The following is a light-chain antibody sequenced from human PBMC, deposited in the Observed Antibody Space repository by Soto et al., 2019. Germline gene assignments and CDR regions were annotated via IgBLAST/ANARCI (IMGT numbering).Light chain of an antibody. CDR2: DVY. CDR3: SSYSAIATVEKV. CDR1: TFDVGGYNY. J-gene: IGLJ1*01. V-gene: IGLV2-14*01. Sequence: QSALAQPASVSGSPGQSITISCSGTTFDVGGYNYVSWFQQHPGKAPKLLIYDVYNRPSGISHRFSGSKSGSTASLTISGLQPEDEADYYCSSYSAIATVEKVFGTGTKVTVL.